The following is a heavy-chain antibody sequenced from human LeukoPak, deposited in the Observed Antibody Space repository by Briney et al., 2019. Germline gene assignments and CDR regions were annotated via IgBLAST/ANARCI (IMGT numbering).Heavy chain of an antibody. Sequence: GGSLRLSCAASGFIFSRYSMNWVRQAPGKGLEWVSSISSSSSYIYYADSMKGRFTISRDNAKNSLYLQMNSLRAEDTAVYYCARARSYLIDYWGQGTLVTVSS. V-gene: IGHV3-21*01. CDR2: ISSSSSYI. D-gene: IGHD1-26*01. CDR1: GFIFSRYS. J-gene: IGHJ4*02. CDR3: ARARSYLIDY.